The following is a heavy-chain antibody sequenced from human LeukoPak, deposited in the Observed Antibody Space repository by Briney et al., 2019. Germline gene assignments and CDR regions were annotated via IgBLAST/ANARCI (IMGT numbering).Heavy chain of an antibody. CDR3: ARDKIYYYYYMDV. V-gene: IGHV3-20*04. CDR2: INWNGGST. J-gene: IGHJ6*03. CDR1: GFTFDDYG. Sequence: PGGSLRLSCAASGFTFDDYGMSWVRQAPGKGLEWVSGINWNGGSTGYADSVKGRFTISRDNAKNSLYLQMNSLRVEDTALYYCARDKIYYYYYMDVWGKGTTVTVSS.